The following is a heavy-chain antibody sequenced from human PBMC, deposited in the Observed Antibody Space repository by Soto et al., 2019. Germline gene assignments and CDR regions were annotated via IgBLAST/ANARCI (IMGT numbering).Heavy chain of an antibody. D-gene: IGHD1-7*01. CDR2: INPNSGDT. CDR1: GYTFTVYY. J-gene: IGHJ6*02. CDR3: ARRGYNWNYGCVYYYYGMDV. V-gene: IGHV1-2*04. Sequence: QVQLVQSGAEVKKPGASVKVSCKASGYTFTVYYMHWVRQAPGQGLEWMGWINPNSGDTDYAQKFQGWVTMTRNTSISTAYMELSRLRSDDTAVYYCARRGYNWNYGCVYYYYGMDVWGQGTTVTVSS.